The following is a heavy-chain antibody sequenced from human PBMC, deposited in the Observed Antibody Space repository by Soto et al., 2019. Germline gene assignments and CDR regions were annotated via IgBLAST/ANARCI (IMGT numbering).Heavy chain of an antibody. CDR2: ISYDGSNK. CDR1: GFTFNTYG. CDR3: AKGQHCSSTSCYFYYYGMDV. D-gene: IGHD2-2*01. V-gene: IGHV3-30*18. J-gene: IGHJ6*02. Sequence: QVQLVESGGGVVQPGRSLRLSCAASGFTFNTYGMHWVRQSPGKGLEWVAVISYDGSNKYYADSVKGRLTISRDNSKNTLYLQMISLRAEDTAVYYCAKGQHCSSTSCYFYYYGMDVWGQGTTVAVSS.